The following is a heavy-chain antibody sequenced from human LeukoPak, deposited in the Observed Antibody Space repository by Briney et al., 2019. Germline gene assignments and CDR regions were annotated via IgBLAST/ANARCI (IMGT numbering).Heavy chain of an antibody. D-gene: IGHD3-3*01. J-gene: IGHJ6*02. CDR2: IYYSGST. V-gene: IGHV4-39*01. CDR3: ARVLAQSYYYYGMDV. CDR1: GGSIRSSYYY. Sequence: SETLSLTCTVSGGSIRSSYYYWGWIRQPPGKGLEWIGSIYYSGSTYYNPSLKSRVTISVDTSKNQFSLKLSSVTAADTAVYYCARVLAQSYYYYGMDVWGQGTTVTVSS.